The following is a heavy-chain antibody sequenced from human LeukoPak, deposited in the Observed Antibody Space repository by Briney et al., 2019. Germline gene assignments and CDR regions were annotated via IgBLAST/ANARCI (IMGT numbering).Heavy chain of an antibody. CDR2: INHSGGA. J-gene: IGHJ4*02. V-gene: IGHV4-34*01. CDR1: GGSFSGFY. CDR3: ARGGRVVIPAARRNYFDY. D-gene: IGHD2-2*01. Sequence: KPSETLSLTCAVYGGSFSGFYRSWIRQPPGKGLEWTGEINHSGGANYNPSLKSRVTISVDTSKNQFSLKLSSVTAADTAVYYCARGGRVVIPAARRNYFDYWGQGTLVTVSS.